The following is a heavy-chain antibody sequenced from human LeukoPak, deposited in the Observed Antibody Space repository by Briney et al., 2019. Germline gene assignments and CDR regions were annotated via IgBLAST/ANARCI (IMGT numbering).Heavy chain of an antibody. CDR2: ISGGATRT. V-gene: IGHV3-23*01. J-gene: IGHJ4*02. Sequence: GGSLRLSCAASGFIFHTYDMSWVRQAPGKEPVWVSGISGGATRTYYTDSVTGRFTISRDNSKNTLYLQMNSLRGEDTAVYFCAKGGGRGDYDLTGRFSTHFDSWGQGTPVIVSS. CDR3: AKGGGRGDYDLTGRFSTHFDS. CDR1: GFIFHTYD. D-gene: IGHD4-17*01.